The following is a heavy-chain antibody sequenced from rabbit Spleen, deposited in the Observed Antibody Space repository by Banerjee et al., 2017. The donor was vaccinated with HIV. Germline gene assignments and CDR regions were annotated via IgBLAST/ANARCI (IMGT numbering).Heavy chain of an antibody. Sequence: QSLEESGGGLVKPGGTLTLTCKASGFDFSSYYYMCWVRQAPGKGLELIACIYTGSDNTWYASWAKGRFTISKTSSTTVTLQMTSLTAADTATYFCARGSYTYYGSDTYFYHFNLWGQGTLVTVS. V-gene: IGHV1S40*01. CDR2: IYTGSDNT. D-gene: IGHD5-1*01. CDR3: ARGSYTYYGSDTYFYHFNL. J-gene: IGHJ4*01. CDR1: GFDFSSYYY.